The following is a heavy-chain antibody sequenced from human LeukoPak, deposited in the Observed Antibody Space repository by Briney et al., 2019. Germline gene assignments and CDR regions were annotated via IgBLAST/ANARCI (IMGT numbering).Heavy chain of an antibody. CDR3: ARVLGYCSSTSCHESVMDV. V-gene: IGHV1-8*01. D-gene: IGHD2-2*01. J-gene: IGHJ6*02. CDR2: MNPNSGNT. Sequence: GASVKVSCKASGYTFTSYDINWVRQATGQGLEWMGWMNPNSGNTGYAQKSQGRVTMTRNTSISTAYMELSSLRSEDTAVYYCARVLGYCSSTSCHESVMDVWGQGTTVTVSS. CDR1: GYTFTSYD.